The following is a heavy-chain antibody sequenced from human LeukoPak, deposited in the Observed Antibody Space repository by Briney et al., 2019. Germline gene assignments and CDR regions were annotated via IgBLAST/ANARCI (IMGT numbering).Heavy chain of an antibody. CDR3: ARSTSSEYDIYHFDY. CDR2: IWYDGNNK. CDR1: GFTFSSYG. J-gene: IGHJ4*02. Sequence: GGSLRLSCAASGFTFSSYGMHWVRQAPGKGLEWVAVIWYDGNNKYYAGSVKGRFTISRDNSKNTLYLQMNSLRAEDTAVYYCARSTSSEYDIYHFDYWGQGTLVTVSS. V-gene: IGHV3-33*01. D-gene: IGHD3-9*01.